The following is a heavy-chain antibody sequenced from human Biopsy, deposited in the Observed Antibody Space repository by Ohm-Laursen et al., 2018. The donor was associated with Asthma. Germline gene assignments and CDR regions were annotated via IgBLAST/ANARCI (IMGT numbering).Heavy chain of an antibody. Sequence: SLRLSCSASGFTFRSYAMHWVRQAPGKGLEWVAVGGSYYDGGLKYYADSVNGRFTVSRDDSKNTLYLQMNSLRPDDTAVDYCTRDVMEWYLPAFDFWGQGTLVTVSS. CDR2: GGSYYDGGLK. CDR3: TRDVMEWYLPAFDF. V-gene: IGHV3-30-3*01. CDR1: GFTFRSYA. D-gene: IGHD3-3*01. J-gene: IGHJ4*02.